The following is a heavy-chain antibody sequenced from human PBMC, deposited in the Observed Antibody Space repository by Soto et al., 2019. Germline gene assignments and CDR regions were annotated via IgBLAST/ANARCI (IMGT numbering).Heavy chain of an antibody. D-gene: IGHD3-22*01. CDR3: ARDLRGSYYYRPKLYYYGMDV. J-gene: IGHJ6*02. V-gene: IGHV6-1*01. Sequence: SQTLSLTCTISGYSVSSNSAAWNWIRQSPSRNLEWLGRTYYRSNWYNDYAVSVKSRITINPDTSKNQFSLQLNSVTPEDTAVYYCARDLRGSYYYRPKLYYYGMDVWGQGATVTVSS. CDR2: TYYRSNWYN. CDR1: GYSVSSNSAA.